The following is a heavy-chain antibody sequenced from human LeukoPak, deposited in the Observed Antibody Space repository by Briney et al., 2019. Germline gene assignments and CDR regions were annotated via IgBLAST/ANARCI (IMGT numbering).Heavy chain of an antibody. CDR2: IYWDNDK. D-gene: IGHD5-12*01. CDR3: AHRLEWLRFFDY. J-gene: IGHJ4*02. Sequence: SGPTLVKPTQTLTLTCTFSGFSLSTSGVGVGWIRQPPGKALEWLALIYWDNDKRYSPSLKSRLTITKDTSKNQVVLTMTNMDPVDTATYYCAHRLEWLRFFDYWGQGTLVTVSS. V-gene: IGHV2-5*02. CDR1: GFSLSTSGVG.